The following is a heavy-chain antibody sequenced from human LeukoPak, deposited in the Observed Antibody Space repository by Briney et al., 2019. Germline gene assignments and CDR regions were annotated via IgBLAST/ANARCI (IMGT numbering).Heavy chain of an antibody. Sequence: PSETLSLTCTVSGGSISSGGYYWSWIRQHPGKGLEWIVYIYYSGSTYYNPSLKSRVTISVDTSKNQFSLKLSSVTAADTAVYYCARDQYCSSTSCYYYYGMDVWGQGTTVTVSS. CDR1: GGSISSGGYY. CDR2: IYYSGST. V-gene: IGHV4-31*03. D-gene: IGHD2-2*01. CDR3: ARDQYCSSTSCYYYYGMDV. J-gene: IGHJ6*02.